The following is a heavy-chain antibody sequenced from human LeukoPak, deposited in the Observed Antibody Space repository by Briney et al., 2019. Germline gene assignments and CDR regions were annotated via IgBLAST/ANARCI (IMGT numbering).Heavy chain of an antibody. CDR3: ARDNQYSSSWYVALYYYYMDV. Sequence: ASVKVSCKASGYIFTGHSMYWVRQAPGQGLEWMGWINPNSGGTNYAQKFQGRVTMTRDTSISTAYMELSRLRSDDTAVYYCARDNQYSSSWYVALYYYYMDVWGKGTTVTISS. CDR2: INPNSGGT. CDR1: GYIFTGHS. D-gene: IGHD6-13*01. V-gene: IGHV1-2*02. J-gene: IGHJ6*03.